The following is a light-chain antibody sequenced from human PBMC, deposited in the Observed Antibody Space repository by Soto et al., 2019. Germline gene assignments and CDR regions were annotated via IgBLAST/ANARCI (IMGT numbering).Light chain of an antibody. CDR2: GAS. J-gene: IGKJ1*01. V-gene: IGKV3-20*01. CDR3: QQYDNSAWT. CDR1: QRASRRS. Sequence: SLSPLESSTLSCTARQRASRRSLAWYQQKPGQAPRLLIYGASSRAPGIPDRFSGSGSGTDFTLTISRLEPEDFAVYYCQQYDNSAWTFGQGTKVDIK.